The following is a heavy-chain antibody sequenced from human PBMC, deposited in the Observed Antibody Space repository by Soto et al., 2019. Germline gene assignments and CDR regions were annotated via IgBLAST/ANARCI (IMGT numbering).Heavy chain of an antibody. CDR3: TRANWYSEY. J-gene: IGHJ4*02. D-gene: IGHD7-27*01. V-gene: IGHV4-59*11. CDR2: VYYNGIT. Sequence: QVQLQESGPGLVKPSETLSLTCTVSGGSINNHYWSWIRQPPGKGLEWLGYVYYNGITNYNPSLESRGTMSVDTSKNQVSLNLTSLTAADTAIYFCTRANWYSEYWGQGTLVTVSS. CDR1: GGSINNHY.